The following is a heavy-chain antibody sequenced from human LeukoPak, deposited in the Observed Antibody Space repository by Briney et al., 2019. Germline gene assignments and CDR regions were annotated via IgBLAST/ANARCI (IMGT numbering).Heavy chain of an antibody. CDR2: ISVYNGNT. Sequence: ASVKVSCKTSGYTFTSFGISWVRQAPGQGLEWMGWISVYNGNTNNAQKFQGRVTMTTDTSTSTTYMELRSLRPDDTAVYYCARELHVERDDYWGQGTLVTVSS. V-gene: IGHV1-18*01. CDR1: GYTFTSFG. J-gene: IGHJ4*02. CDR3: ARELHVERDDY. D-gene: IGHD1-1*01.